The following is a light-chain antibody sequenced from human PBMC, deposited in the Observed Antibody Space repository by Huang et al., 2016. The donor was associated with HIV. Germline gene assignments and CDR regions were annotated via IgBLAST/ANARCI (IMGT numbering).Light chain of an antibody. V-gene: IGKV3-15*01. CDR1: QSVSRN. CDR2: GAS. CDR3: QQYNNWPGT. Sequence: EIVMTQSPATLSVSPGERATLSCRASQSVSRNLAWSQQKPGQAPRLLIYGASTRATGIPARFSGSGSGTEFTLTISSLQYEDFAVYYCQQYNNWPGTFGQGTKVEIK. J-gene: IGKJ1*01.